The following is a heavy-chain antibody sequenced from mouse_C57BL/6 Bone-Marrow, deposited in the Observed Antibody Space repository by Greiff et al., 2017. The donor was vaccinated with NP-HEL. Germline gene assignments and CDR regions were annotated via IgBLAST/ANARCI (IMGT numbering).Heavy chain of an antibody. CDR3: ARSPNLLLRLEAMDY. CDR1: GYTFTSYW. D-gene: IGHD1-1*01. V-gene: IGHV1-52*01. Sequence: VQLQQPGAELVRPGSSVKLSCKASGYTFTSYWMHWVKQRPIQGLEWIGNIDPSDSETHYNQKFKDKATLTVDKSSSTAYMQLSSLTSEDSAVYYCARSPNLLLRLEAMDYWGQGTSVTVSS. CDR2: IDPSDSET. J-gene: IGHJ4*01.